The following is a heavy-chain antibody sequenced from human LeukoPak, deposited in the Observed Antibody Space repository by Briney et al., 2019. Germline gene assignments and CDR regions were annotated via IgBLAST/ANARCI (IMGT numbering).Heavy chain of an antibody. D-gene: IGHD6-13*01. V-gene: IGHV5-10-1*01. CDR1: GYSFTTYW. CDR2: IDPSDSYT. Sequence: GESLRISCKGSGYSFTTYWISWVRQMPGKGLEWMGRIDPSDSYTKYSPSFQGHVTIPADKSISTAYLQWSSLKASDTAMYYCAGLGIYSSSCWGQGTLVSVSS. CDR3: AGLGIYSSSC. J-gene: IGHJ4*02.